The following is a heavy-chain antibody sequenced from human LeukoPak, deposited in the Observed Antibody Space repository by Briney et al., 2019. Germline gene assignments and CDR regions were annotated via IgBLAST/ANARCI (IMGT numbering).Heavy chain of an antibody. J-gene: IGHJ4*02. V-gene: IGHV1-46*01. CDR2: INPNGGST. D-gene: IGHD2-15*01. CDR1: GYTFTSYY. Sequence: ASVKVSCKASGYTFTSYYIHWVRQAPGRGPEWMGIINPNGGSTTYAQKFQGRVTMTRDMSTSTAYMELSSLRSEDTAVYYCATEYCRGCSCDDEHGDVFDIWGQGTLVTVSS. CDR3: ATEYCRGCSCDDEHGDVFDI.